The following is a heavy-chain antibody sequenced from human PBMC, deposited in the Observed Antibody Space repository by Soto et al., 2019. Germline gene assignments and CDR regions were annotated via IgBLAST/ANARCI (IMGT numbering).Heavy chain of an antibody. CDR3: ATRFSPSGGYDILTGYPPYYFDY. J-gene: IGHJ4*02. CDR2: FDPEDGET. D-gene: IGHD3-9*01. V-gene: IGHV1-24*01. Sequence: ASVKVSCKVSGYTLTELSMHWVRQAPGKGLEWMGGFDPEDGETTYAQKFQGRVTMTEDTSTDTAYMELSSLRSEDTAVYYCATRFSPSGGYDILTGYPPYYFDYWGQGTLVTVS. CDR1: GYTLTELS.